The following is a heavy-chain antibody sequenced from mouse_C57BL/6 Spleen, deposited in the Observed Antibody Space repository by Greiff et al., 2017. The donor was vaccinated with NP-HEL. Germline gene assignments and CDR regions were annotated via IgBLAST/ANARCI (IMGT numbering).Heavy chain of an antibody. CDR3: ARFYGNSAMDY. Sequence: VKLQQPGAELVKPGASVKMSCKASGYTFTSYWITWVKQRPGQGLEWIGDIYPGSGSTNYNEKFKSKATLTVDTSSSTAYMQLSSLTSEDSAVYYCARFYGNSAMDYWGQGTSVTVSS. J-gene: IGHJ4*01. D-gene: IGHD2-1*01. CDR2: IYPGSGST. V-gene: IGHV1-55*01. CDR1: GYTFTSYW.